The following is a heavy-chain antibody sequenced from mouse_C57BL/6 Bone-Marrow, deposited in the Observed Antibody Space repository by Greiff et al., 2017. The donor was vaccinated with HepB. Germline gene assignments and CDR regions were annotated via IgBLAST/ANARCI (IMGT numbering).Heavy chain of an antibody. D-gene: IGHD1-1*01. CDR3: ARSPFITTVVAPYYYAMDY. CDR1: GFTFTDYY. CDR2: IRNKANGYTT. V-gene: IGHV7-3*01. J-gene: IGHJ4*01. Sequence: EVQLVESGGGLVQPGGSLSLSCAASGFTFTDYYMSWVRQPPGKALEWLGFIRNKANGYTTEYSASVKGRFTISRDNSQSILYLQMNALRAEDSATYYCARSPFITTVVAPYYYAMDYWGQGTSVTVSS.